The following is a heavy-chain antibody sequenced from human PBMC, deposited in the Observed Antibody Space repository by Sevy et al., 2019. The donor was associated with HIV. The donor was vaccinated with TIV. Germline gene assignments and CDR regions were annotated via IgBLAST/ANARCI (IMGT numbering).Heavy chain of an antibody. V-gene: IGHV3-33*01. Sequence: GGSLRLSCAASGFTFSSYGMHWVRQAPGKGLEWVAVIWYDGSNKYYADSVKGRFTISRDNSKNTLYLQMNSLRAEDTAVYYCARDTRSSLRFLEWENDAFDIWGRGTMVTVSS. D-gene: IGHD3-3*01. J-gene: IGHJ3*02. CDR2: IWYDGSNK. CDR1: GFTFSSYG. CDR3: ARDTRSSLRFLEWENDAFDI.